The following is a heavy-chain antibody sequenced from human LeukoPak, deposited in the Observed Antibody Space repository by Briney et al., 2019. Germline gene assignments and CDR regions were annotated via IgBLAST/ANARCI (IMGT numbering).Heavy chain of an antibody. CDR1: GFTVSSNY. V-gene: IGHV3-66*02. J-gene: IGHJ4*02. Sequence: GGSLRLSCAAFGFTVSSNYMSWVRQAPGKGLEWVSVIFGGGGTYYGDSVRGRFTISRDNSKNMLYLQMNSLRAEDTALYFCAKGYVGYCIRTSCYPPDYWGRGTLVTVSS. CDR2: IFGGGGT. D-gene: IGHD2-2*01. CDR3: AKGYVGYCIRTSCYPPDY.